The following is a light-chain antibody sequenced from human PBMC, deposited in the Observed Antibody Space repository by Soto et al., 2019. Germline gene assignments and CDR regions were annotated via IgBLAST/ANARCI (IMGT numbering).Light chain of an antibody. V-gene: IGKV1-39*01. J-gene: IGKJ4*01. CDR3: QHGYSTTLT. CDR2: AAS. CDR1: QSISTY. Sequence: DIQRNQSPSSLSASVGYRVTITCWASQSISTYLHWYQQKPGKAPNILIYAASTLQSGVPSRFSVSGSGTDFTLTISSLKTEDFATYVGQHGYSTTLTFGGGTKVDIK.